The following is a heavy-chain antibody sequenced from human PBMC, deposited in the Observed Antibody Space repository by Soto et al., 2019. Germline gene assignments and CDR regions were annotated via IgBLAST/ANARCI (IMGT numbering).Heavy chain of an antibody. D-gene: IGHD1-26*01. CDR2: IIPFFGTS. V-gene: IGHV1-69*01. Sequence: QVQLVRSGAEVKKPGSSVKVSCEASGGTFSSYPINWVRQAPGQGLEWMGGIIPFFGTSTYAQKFQGRVTITADDSTSTAYMELRSLRSEDTAVYYCARVGHITNYGMAVWGQGTTVTVSS. CDR1: GGTFSSYP. CDR3: ARVGHITNYGMAV. J-gene: IGHJ6*02.